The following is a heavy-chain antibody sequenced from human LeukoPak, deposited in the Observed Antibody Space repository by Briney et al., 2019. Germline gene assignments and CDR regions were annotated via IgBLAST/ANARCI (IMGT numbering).Heavy chain of an antibody. Sequence: PGGSLRLSCAASGFTVSSNYMSWVRQAPGKGLEWVSVIYSGGSTYYADSVKGRFTISRDNSKNTLYLQMNSLRAEDTAVYYCARDPLPHRYCSGDSCYTYWGQGTLVTVSS. V-gene: IGHV3-66*01. CDR3: ARDPLPHRYCSGDSCYTY. CDR1: GFTVSSNY. CDR2: IYSGGST. J-gene: IGHJ4*02. D-gene: IGHD2-15*01.